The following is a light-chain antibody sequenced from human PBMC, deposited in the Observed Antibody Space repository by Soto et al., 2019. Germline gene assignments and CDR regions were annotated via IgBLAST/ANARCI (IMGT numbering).Light chain of an antibody. Sequence: EIVMTQSPATLSVSPGERATLSCRASQSVYTKFAWYQQRPAQAPRLLIYGASTRATGIPARFSGGGSGTEFSLTISSLQSEDFAVYYCQQYNDWPMYSFGQGTRLEIK. CDR3: QQYNDWPMYS. CDR1: QSVYTK. V-gene: IGKV3-15*01. J-gene: IGKJ2*01. CDR2: GAS.